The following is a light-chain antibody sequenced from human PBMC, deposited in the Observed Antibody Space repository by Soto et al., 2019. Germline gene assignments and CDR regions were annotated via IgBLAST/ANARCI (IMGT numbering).Light chain of an antibody. CDR2: AAS. CDR1: QAIRDD. CDR3: LQDYNYPRT. V-gene: IGKV1-6*01. J-gene: IGKJ1*01. Sequence: IQMTQSPYSLSASVGDRVTITCRASQAIRDDLAWYQQKPGKAPNLLIYAASTLQSGVPSRFSASGSGTDFTLTISSLQPEDFATYYCLQDYNYPRTFGQGTKVEI.